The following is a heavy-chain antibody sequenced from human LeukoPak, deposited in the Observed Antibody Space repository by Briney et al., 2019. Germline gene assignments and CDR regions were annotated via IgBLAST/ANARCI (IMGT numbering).Heavy chain of an antibody. D-gene: IGHD5-18*01. CDR1: GFTFSSYS. CDR2: ISSSSSTI. J-gene: IGHJ4*02. Sequence: GGSLRLSCAASGFTFSSYSMNWVRQAPGKGLDWVSYISSSSSTIYYADSVKGRFTISRDNAKNSLYLQMNSLRAEDTAVYYCARLVGDTAMPRWGVVDYWGQGILVTVSS. V-gene: IGHV3-48*01. CDR3: ARLVGDTAMPRWGVVDY.